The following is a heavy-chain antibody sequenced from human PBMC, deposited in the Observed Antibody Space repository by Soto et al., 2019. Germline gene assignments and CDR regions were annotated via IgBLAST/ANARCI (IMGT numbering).Heavy chain of an antibody. CDR2: ISGSVGST. Sequence: GVSLILSCSSCGFTFISYAISFVRQSPGKGLEWVAGISGSVGSTYYADYVKRRFSISRDNSKNTLYLQMNRLRAEDTALYYSAKEEIYAGHHHGLDVWGQGTTVTV. D-gene: IGHD2-2*01. J-gene: IGHJ6*01. CDR3: AKEEIYAGHHHGLDV. CDR1: GFTFISYA. V-gene: IGHV3-23*01.